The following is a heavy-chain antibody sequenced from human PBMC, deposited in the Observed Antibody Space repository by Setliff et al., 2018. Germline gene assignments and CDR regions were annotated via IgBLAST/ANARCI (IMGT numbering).Heavy chain of an antibody. D-gene: IGHD5-18*01. CDR1: GYTFAKYG. CDR3: VREGVDTRSSTDYRYYMDV. CDR2: IIPIFGTT. J-gene: IGHJ6*03. Sequence: SVKVSCKAFGYTFAKYGTSWVRQAPGQGLEWMGGIIPIFGTTNYAQRSQGRVTIITDDSTSTAFMQLSSLTSEDTAVYYCVREGVDTRSSTDYRYYMDVWGKGTTVTVSS. V-gene: IGHV1-69*05.